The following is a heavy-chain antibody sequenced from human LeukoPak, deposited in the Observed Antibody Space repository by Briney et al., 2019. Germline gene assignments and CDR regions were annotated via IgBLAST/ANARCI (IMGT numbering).Heavy chain of an antibody. V-gene: IGHV3-23*01. Sequence: GSLRLPCSASGLTFFAYAMSWVRQAPGKGLEWVSTISGSCGSTYFAASLKGRFTISRDNYKKTVYLQMNSLRAEDTAVYYCAKDPYFDSSGYYYKGFFDNWGQGTLVTVSS. D-gene: IGHD3-22*01. J-gene: IGHJ4*02. CDR1: GLTFFAYA. CDR3: AKDPYFDSSGYYYKGFFDN. CDR2: ISGSCGST.